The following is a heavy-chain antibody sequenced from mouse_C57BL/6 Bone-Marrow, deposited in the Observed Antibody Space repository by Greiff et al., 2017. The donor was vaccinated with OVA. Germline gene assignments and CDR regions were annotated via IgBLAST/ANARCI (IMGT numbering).Heavy chain of an antibody. D-gene: IGHD4-1*01. CDR1: GYTFTDYN. CDR3: ARSGANWDEKYFDV. J-gene: IGHJ1*03. V-gene: IGHV1-18*01. Sequence: VQLKESGPELVKPGASVKIPCKASGYTFTDYNMDWVKQSHGKSLEWIGDINPNNGGTIYNQKFKGKATLTVDKSSSTAYMELRSLTSEDTAVYYCARSGANWDEKYFDVWGTGTTVTVSS. CDR2: INPNNGGT.